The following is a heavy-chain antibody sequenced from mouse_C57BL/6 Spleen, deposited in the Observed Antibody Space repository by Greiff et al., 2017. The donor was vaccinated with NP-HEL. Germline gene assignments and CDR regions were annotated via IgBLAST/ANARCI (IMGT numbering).Heavy chain of an antibody. CDR1: GYTFTSYW. CDR3: ARRGDGYYVRYWYFDV. J-gene: IGHJ1*03. D-gene: IGHD2-3*01. Sequence: QVQLQQPGAELVKPGASVKLSCKASGYTFTSYWMHWVKQRPGQGLEWIGMIHPNSGSTNYNEKFKGKATLTVDKSSSTAYMQLSSLTSEDSAVYYCARRGDGYYVRYWYFDVWGTGTTVTVSS. CDR2: IHPNSGST. V-gene: IGHV1-64*01.